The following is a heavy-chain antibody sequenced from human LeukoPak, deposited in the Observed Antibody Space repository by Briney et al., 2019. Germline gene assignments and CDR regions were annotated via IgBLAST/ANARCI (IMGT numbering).Heavy chain of an antibody. J-gene: IGHJ6*03. Sequence: PGGSLRLSCAASGFTFSSYGMHWVRQAPGKGLEWVSAISGSGGSTYYADSVKGRFTISRDNSKNTLYLQMNSLRAEDTAVYYCAKDSSYYLWFPSGYYMDVWGKGTTVTISS. CDR2: ISGSGGST. CDR3: AKDSSYYLWFPSGYYMDV. CDR1: GFTFSSYG. V-gene: IGHV3-23*01. D-gene: IGHD3-10*01.